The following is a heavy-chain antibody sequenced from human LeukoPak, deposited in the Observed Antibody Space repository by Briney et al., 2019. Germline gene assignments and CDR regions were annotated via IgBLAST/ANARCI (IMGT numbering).Heavy chain of an antibody. CDR3: ATGSSGGYSY. CDR2: IDPSDSNMK. Sequence: GESLKISCKGSGYSFTSYWTTWVRQRPGKGLEWMGTIDPSDSNMKNYSPTLQGHVTIPVDKSISTVYLQWSSLKASDTAMYYCATGSSGGYSYWGQGALVTVSS. V-gene: IGHV5-10-1*01. CDR1: GYSFTSYW. J-gene: IGHJ4*02. D-gene: IGHD3-10*01.